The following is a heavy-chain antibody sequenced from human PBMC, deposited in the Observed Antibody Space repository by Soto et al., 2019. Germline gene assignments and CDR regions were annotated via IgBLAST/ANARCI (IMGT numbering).Heavy chain of an antibody. J-gene: IGHJ4*02. CDR3: TREKTDYFDY. V-gene: IGHV3-48*02. CDR2: ISSRSRII. Sequence: EVQLVESGGGLVQPGGSLRLSCAASGFIFSDYTMIWVRQAPGKGLEWVSSISSRSRIIYYADSVKGRFTIYRDNAKNSLDLTMTSLRDEDTAVYDCTREKTDYFDYWGRGTLVTV. CDR1: GFIFSDYT.